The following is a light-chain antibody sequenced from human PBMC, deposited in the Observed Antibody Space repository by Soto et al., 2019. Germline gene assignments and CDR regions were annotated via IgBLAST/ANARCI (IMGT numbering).Light chain of an antibody. V-gene: IGKV3-15*01. J-gene: IGKJ2*01. CDR2: GAS. CDR3: QQYNQWPNT. CDR1: QSVSSN. Sequence: DIVMTQSPATLSVSPGERATLSCRASQSVSSNLAWYQHKPGQAPRLLMYGASTRATDIPARFTGSESGTEFTLTICSLQSEDFAVYYCQQYNQWPNTFGQGTKLEFK.